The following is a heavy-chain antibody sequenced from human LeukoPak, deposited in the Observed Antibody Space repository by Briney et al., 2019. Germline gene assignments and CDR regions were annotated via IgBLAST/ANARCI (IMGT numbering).Heavy chain of an antibody. D-gene: IGHD3-10*01. CDR1: GFMFSSFA. CDR3: AKDRPTYGSGSPIDF. CDR2: VTGGGGST. J-gene: IGHJ4*02. V-gene: IGHV3-23*01. Sequence: AGSLTLSCAASGFMFSSFAMNWVRQAPGKGLEWLSAVTGGGGSTYYADSVKGRFTISRDNSRNTLYLQLNSLRAEDTALYFCAKDRPTYGSGSPIDFWGQGTLVTVSS.